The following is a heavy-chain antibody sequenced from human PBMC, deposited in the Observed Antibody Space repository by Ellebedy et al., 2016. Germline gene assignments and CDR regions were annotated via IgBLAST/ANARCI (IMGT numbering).Heavy chain of an antibody. V-gene: IGHV4-34*01. J-gene: IGHJ2*01. Sequence: SETLSLTCAVYGGSLSVYYWSWIRQSPGKGLEWIGEINHSGNTNYNPSLKSRVTISVDTSKNQFSLKLSSVTAADTAVYYCAKGNWGATADWYFNLWGRGTLVTVSS. CDR3: AKGNWGATADWYFNL. D-gene: IGHD1-26*01. CDR2: INHSGNT. CDR1: GGSLSVYY.